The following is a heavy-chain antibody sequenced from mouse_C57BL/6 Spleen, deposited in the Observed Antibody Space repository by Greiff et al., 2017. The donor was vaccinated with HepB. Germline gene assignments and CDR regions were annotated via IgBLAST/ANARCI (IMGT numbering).Heavy chain of an antibody. J-gene: IGHJ2*01. CDR3: ARRANWDGLDY. Sequence: EVKLMESGGGLVKPGGSLKLSCAASGFTFSDYGMHWVRQAPEKGLEWVAYISSGSSTIYYADTVKGRFTISRDNAKNTLFLQMTSLRAEDTAMYYCARRANWDGLDYWGQGTTLTVSS. D-gene: IGHD4-1*01. CDR2: ISSGSSTI. CDR1: GFTFSDYG. V-gene: IGHV5-17*01.